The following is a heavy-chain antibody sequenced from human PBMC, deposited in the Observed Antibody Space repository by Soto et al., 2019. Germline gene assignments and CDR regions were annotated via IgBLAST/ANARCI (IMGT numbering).Heavy chain of an antibody. CDR3: AREVTAAGTRVFDY. CDR2: IYYSGRT. J-gene: IGHJ4*02. Sequence: SETLSLTCTVSGGSISSGGYYWSWIRQDPGKGLEWIGYIYYSGRTYYNTSLKSRVTRSVDTSKNQFSLQLSSVTAEDTAVYYCAREVTAAGTRVFDYWGQGTLVTVSS. D-gene: IGHD6-13*01. V-gene: IGHV4-31*03. CDR1: GGSISSGGYY.